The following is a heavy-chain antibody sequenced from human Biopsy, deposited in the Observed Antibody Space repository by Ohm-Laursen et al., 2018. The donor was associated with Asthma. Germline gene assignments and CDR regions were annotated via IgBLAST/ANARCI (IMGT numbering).Heavy chain of an antibody. CDR1: GDSFSNYA. Sequence: SVKVSCKASGDSFSNYAISWVRQAPGQGLEWMGGLIPVLGTPDHAQMFGGRVTITADEFTSTAYMELSSLSSEDTAVYYCARGYSGSDRIVYYYSGLEVWGQGTTVTVSS. CDR2: LIPVLGTP. V-gene: IGHV1-69*13. CDR3: ARGYSGSDRIVYYYSGLEV. D-gene: IGHD5-12*01. J-gene: IGHJ6*02.